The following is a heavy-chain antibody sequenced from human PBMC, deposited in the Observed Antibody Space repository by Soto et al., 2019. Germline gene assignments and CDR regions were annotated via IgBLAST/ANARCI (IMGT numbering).Heavy chain of an antibody. CDR2: ISAQNGNT. CDR3: ARGRYGDY. D-gene: IGHD1-1*01. J-gene: IGHJ4*02. V-gene: IGHV1-18*01. CDR1: GYGFTTYG. Sequence: QVHLVQSGAEVKKPGASVKVSCKGSGYGFTTYGITWVRQASGQGLEWMAWISAQNGNTNYAQKLQGRVTVTRDTSTSTAYMELRSLRSDDTAVYYCARGRYGDYWGQGALVTVSS.